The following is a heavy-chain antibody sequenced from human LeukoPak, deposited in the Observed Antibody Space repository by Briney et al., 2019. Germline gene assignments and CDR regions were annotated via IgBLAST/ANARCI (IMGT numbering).Heavy chain of an antibody. V-gene: IGHV2-70*01. J-gene: IGHJ4*02. CDR3: ARTDCQYYDSSGYAMFDY. D-gene: IGHD3-22*01. Sequence: SGPALVKPTQTLTLTCTFSGFSLSPSGLCVSWIRQPPGNALEWLALIDWDDDKYYSTSLKTRLTIPKDTSKNQVVLTMTNMDPVDTATYYCARTDCQYYDSSGYAMFDYWGQGTLVTVSS. CDR1: GFSLSPSGLC. CDR2: IDWDDDK.